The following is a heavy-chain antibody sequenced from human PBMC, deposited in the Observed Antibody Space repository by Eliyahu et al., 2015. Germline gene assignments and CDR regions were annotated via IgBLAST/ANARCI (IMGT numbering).Heavy chain of an antibody. CDR3: ARRQGGDGYIIDY. CDR1: GXMFSTSG. V-gene: IGHV3-33*01. Sequence: QVQMVESGGGVVQPGRSLRLSCAASGXMFSTSGMHWVRQAPGKGLEWVAAIWSDGSDKKYADSVKGRFTISRDNSRNTLYLQMDSLRAEDTAVYYCARRQGGDGYIIDYWGQGTLVTVSS. D-gene: IGHD5-24*01. J-gene: IGHJ4*02. CDR2: IWSDGSDK.